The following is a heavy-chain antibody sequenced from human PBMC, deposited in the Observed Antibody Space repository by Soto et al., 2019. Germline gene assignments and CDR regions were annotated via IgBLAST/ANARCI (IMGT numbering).Heavy chain of an antibody. Sequence: SETLSLTCTVSGGSISSGGYYWSWIRQHPGKGLEWIGYIYYSGSTYYNPSLKSRVTISVDTSKNQFSLKLSSVTAADTAVYYCARDSSQAAAGTGRGFDYWGQGTLVTVSS. V-gene: IGHV4-31*03. CDR1: GGSISSGGYY. CDR2: IYYSGST. D-gene: IGHD6-13*01. J-gene: IGHJ4*02. CDR3: ARDSSQAAAGTGRGFDY.